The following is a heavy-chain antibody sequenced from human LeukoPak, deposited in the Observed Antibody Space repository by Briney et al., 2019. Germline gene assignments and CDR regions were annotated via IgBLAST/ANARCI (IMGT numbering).Heavy chain of an antibody. J-gene: IGHJ5*02. V-gene: IGHV1-2*02. D-gene: IGHD3-10*01. CDR1: GYTFTGYY. CDR2: INPNSGGT. Sequence: ASVKVSCKASGYTFTGYYMHWVRQAPGQGLEWMGWINPNSGGTNYAQKFQGRVTMTRDTSISTAYMELSRLRSDDTAVYYCARGKSMVRGVIRRHDWFDPWGQGTLVIVSS. CDR3: ARGKSMVRGVIRRHDWFDP.